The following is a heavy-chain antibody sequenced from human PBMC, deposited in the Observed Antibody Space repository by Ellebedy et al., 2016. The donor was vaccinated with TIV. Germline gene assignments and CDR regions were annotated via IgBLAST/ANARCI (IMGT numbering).Heavy chain of an antibody. CDR2: VGSAGDA. CDR3: ARATSGFDY. J-gene: IGHJ4*02. Sequence: GESLKISCAASGFTFSTYDLHWVRQATAKGLEWVSGVGSAGDASYLGSVMARFTISRENAKNSLYLKMKSLRAEDTAVYYCARATSGFDYWGQGTLVTVSS. D-gene: IGHD5-24*01. V-gene: IGHV3-13*01. CDR1: GFTFSTYD.